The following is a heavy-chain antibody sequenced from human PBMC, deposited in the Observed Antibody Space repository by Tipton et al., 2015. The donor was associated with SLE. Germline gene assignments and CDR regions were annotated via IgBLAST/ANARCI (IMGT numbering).Heavy chain of an antibody. CDR3: ARERGQLGSRTIFGVVFDH. J-gene: IGHJ4*02. Sequence: SLRLSCIVSGFTFSNNWMAWVRQAPGKGLEWVAHIREDGSEKFHVDSVRGRFAISRDNAKNSLYLHMNSLSAEDTAVYYCARERGQLGSRTIFGVVFDHWGQGNLVPVSS. D-gene: IGHD3-3*01. CDR1: GFTFSNNW. CDR2: IREDGSEK. V-gene: IGHV3-7*01.